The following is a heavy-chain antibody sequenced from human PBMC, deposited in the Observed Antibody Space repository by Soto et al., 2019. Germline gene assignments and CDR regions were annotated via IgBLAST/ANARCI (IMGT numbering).Heavy chain of an antibody. Sequence: PGGSLRLSCAASGFTFSSYGMHWVRQAPGKGLEWVGFISYDGSNKYYADSVKGRFTISRDNSKNTLYLQMNSLRAEDTAVYYCARGPYYYDSSGYYYHWGQGTLVTVSS. D-gene: IGHD3-22*01. CDR2: ISYDGSNK. CDR1: GFTFSSYG. CDR3: ARGPYYYDSSGYYYH. J-gene: IGHJ5*02. V-gene: IGHV3-30*03.